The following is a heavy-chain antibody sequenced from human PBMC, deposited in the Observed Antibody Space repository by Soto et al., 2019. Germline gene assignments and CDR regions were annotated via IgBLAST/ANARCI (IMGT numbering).Heavy chain of an antibody. Sequence: SETLSLTCAVYGGSFSGYYWSWIRQPPGKGLEWIGEINHSGSTNYNPSLKSRVTISVDTSKNQFSLKLSSVTAADTAVYYCARAKAVADRRDWFDPGGQGTLVT. J-gene: IGHJ5*02. CDR3: ARAKAVADRRDWFDP. CDR1: GGSFSGYY. V-gene: IGHV4-34*01. D-gene: IGHD6-19*01. CDR2: INHSGST.